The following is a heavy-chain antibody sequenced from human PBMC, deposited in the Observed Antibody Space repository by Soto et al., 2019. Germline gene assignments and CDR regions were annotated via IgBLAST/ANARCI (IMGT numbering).Heavy chain of an antibody. D-gene: IGHD3-3*01. CDR2: ISAYNGYT. CDR1: GHSFTNYG. CDR3: ARDPHEFWTSYWFDP. J-gene: IGHJ5*02. Sequence: ASVKVSCKTSGHSFTNYGFSWVRQAPGQGLEWMGVISAYNGYTNYAQKFQGRVTLTTDTSTSTAYMELRSLRSDDTAIYYCARDPHEFWTSYWFDPWGQGTPVTVSS. V-gene: IGHV1-18*01.